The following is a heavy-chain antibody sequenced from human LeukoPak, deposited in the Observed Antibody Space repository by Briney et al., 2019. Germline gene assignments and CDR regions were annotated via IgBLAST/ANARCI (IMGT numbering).Heavy chain of an antibody. J-gene: IGHJ4*02. CDR1: GFTFSSYV. Sequence: PGGSLRLSCAASGFTFSSYVMHLVRQAPGKGLEWVAVISYDGSNKYYADSVKGRFTISRDNSKNTLYLQMNSLRAEDTAVYYCARNITAAGTALDYWGQGTLVTVSS. CDR3: ARNITAAGTALDY. V-gene: IGHV3-30*01. D-gene: IGHD6-13*01. CDR2: ISYDGSNK.